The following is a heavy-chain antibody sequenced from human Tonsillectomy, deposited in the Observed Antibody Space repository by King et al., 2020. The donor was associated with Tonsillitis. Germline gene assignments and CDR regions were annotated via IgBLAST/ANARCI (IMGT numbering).Heavy chain of an antibody. V-gene: IGHV4-34*01. J-gene: IGHJ6*03. Sequence: VQLQQWGAGLLKPSETLSLTCAVYGGSFSGYYWSWIRQPPGKGLEWIGEINHSGSTNYNPSLKSRVTISVDTSKNQFSLKLSSVTAADTAVYYCARVPHFWSGDYYYYMDVWGNGTTVTVSS. D-gene: IGHD3-3*02. CDR1: GGSFSGYY. CDR2: INHSGST. CDR3: ARVPHFWSGDYYYYMDV.